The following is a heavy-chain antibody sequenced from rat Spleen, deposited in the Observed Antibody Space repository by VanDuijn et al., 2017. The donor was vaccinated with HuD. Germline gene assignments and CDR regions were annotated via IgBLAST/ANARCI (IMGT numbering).Heavy chain of an antibody. CDR3: TRAQLGGFDY. J-gene: IGHJ2*01. Sequence: EVKLEESGGGLVQPGMSVKLSCTTSGFTFSDYWMEWARQAPGKGLEWVADIRNKANNYETYYGKSVKGRFTISRDDSKSICYLQMNSIKYEDTGIYYCTRAQLGGFDYWGQGVMVTVSS. CDR1: GFTFSDYW. V-gene: IGHV6-21*01. D-gene: IGHD5-1*01. CDR2: IRNKANNYET.